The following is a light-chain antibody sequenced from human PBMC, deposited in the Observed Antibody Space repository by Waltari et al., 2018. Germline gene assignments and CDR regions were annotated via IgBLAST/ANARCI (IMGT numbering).Light chain of an antibody. Sequence: QSALTQPASVSGSPGQSATISCTGTSTAVGRSTFFSWYQQHPGKAPKLIIHDDTERPSGVSDRFSGSKSANGASLTISGLQAEDEAHYYCCAYAGKVFGGGTRLTVL. CDR3: CAYAGKV. V-gene: IGLV2-23*01. CDR1: STAVGRSTF. CDR2: DDT. J-gene: IGLJ3*02.